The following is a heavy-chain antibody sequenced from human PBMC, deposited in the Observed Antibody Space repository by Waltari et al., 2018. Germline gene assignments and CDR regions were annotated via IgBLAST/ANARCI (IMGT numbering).Heavy chain of an antibody. Sequence: QLQLQESGPGLVKPSETLSLTCTVSGGSISSSSYYWGWIRRPPGKGLEWIGSIYYSGSTYYNPSLKSRVTISVDTSKNQFSLKLSSVTAADTAVYYCARPMVRGVISPFDYWGQGTLVTVSS. CDR3: ARPMVRGVISPFDY. J-gene: IGHJ4*02. CDR2: IYYSGST. D-gene: IGHD3-10*01. CDR1: GGSISSSSYY. V-gene: IGHV4-39*01.